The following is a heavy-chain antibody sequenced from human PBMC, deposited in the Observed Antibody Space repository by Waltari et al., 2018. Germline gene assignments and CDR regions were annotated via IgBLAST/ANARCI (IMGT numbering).Heavy chain of an antibody. CDR1: GFTFSSYG. J-gene: IGHJ3*02. CDR2: IWYDGSNK. Sequence: QVQLVESGGGVVQPGRSLRLSCAASGFTFSSYGMHWVRQAPGKGLEWVAVIWYDGSNKYYADSVKGRFTISRDNSKNTLYLQMNSLRAEDTAVYYCARDLAAFDIWGQGTMVTVSS. CDR3: ARDLAAFDI. V-gene: IGHV3-33*01.